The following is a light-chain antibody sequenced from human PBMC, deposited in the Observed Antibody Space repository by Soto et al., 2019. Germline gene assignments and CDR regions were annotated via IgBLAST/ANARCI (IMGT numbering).Light chain of an antibody. V-gene: IGKV3-15*01. CDR3: QQYNDSLT. CDR1: QSVSST. J-gene: IGKJ4*01. Sequence: EIVMTQSPDTLSVSPGERATLFCRASQSVSSTVAWYQQRPGQAPRLLIYGASTRATGIPARFSGSGSGTEFTLTISSLQSEDFAVYYCQQYNDSLTFGGGAKVEIK. CDR2: GAS.